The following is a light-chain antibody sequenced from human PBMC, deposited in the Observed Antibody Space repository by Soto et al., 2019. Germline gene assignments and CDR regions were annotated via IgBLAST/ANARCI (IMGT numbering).Light chain of an antibody. CDR1: RYNIGAGSE. CDR2: GNT. V-gene: IGLV1-40*01. J-gene: IGLJ1*01. CDR3: QSYDSSLTTYV. Sequence: QSVLRQAPSMSGAXGQRGTISCTGNRYNIGAGSEVHWDQRGPGTAAKLLTDGNTNRPSGVPNRFSGSKSGTSASLAITDLQAEDEADYYCQSYDSSLTTYVFGTGTKVTVL.